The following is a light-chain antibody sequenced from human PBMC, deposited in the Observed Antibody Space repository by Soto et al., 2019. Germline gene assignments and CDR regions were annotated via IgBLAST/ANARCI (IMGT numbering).Light chain of an antibody. Sequence: DIQMTQSPATLSGSIGDRVTITCRASQTISSWLAWYQQKPGKAPKLLIYKASTLKSGVPSRFSGSGSGTDFTLTISRLEPEDFAVYYCHQSGSSPSTFGHGTNVDIK. V-gene: IGKV1-5*03. CDR2: KAS. CDR1: QTISSW. CDR3: HQSGSSPST. J-gene: IGKJ1*01.